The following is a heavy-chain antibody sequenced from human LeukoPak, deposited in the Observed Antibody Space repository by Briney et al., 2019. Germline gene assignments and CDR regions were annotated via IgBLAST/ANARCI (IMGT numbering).Heavy chain of an antibody. J-gene: IGHJ3*02. CDR1: GFTVSRNY. D-gene: IGHD2-15*01. CDR3: ATCSGGSCYSGAFDI. CDR2: IYSGGDT. V-gene: IGHV3-53*01. Sequence: GGSLRLSCAASGFTVSRNYMGWARQAPAKGLEGVSIIYSGGDTYYADSVKGRFTISRDNSKNILYLQMNTLRGEDTAVYYCATCSGGSCYSGAFDIWGQGTMVTVSS.